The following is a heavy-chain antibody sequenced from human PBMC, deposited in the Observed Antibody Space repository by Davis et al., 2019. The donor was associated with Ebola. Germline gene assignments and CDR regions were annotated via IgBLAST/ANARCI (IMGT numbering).Heavy chain of an antibody. CDR3: TKGRGSSWPFYYFDY. CDR2: ISYDGSIK. Sequence: GESLKISCAASGFTFSSYGMHWVRQAPGKGLEWVAVISYDGSIKYYADSVKGRFTISRDNSKNTLYLQMSSLRTEDTAVYYCTKGRGSSWPFYYFDYWDQGTLVTVSS. V-gene: IGHV3-30*18. D-gene: IGHD6-13*01. J-gene: IGHJ4*02. CDR1: GFTFSSYG.